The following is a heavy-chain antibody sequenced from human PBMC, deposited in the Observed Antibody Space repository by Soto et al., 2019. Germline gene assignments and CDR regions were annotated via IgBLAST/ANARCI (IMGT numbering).Heavy chain of an antibody. V-gene: IGHV4-59*01. CDR1: GGSIRSYY. J-gene: IGHJ3*02. CDR3: ARDQVINQPNDAFDI. CDR2: IYYSGST. D-gene: IGHD2-21*01. Sequence: PSETLSLTCTVSGGSIRSYYWSWIRQPPGKGLEWIGYIYYSGSTNYNPSLKSRVTISVDTSKNQFSLKLSSVTAADTAVYYCARDQVINQPNDAFDIWGQGTMVTVSS.